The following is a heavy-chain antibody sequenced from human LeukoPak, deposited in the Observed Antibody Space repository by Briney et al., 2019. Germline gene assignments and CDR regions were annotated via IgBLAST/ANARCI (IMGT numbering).Heavy chain of an antibody. Sequence: ASVKVSCKASGYTFTRYYMHWVRQAPGQGLEWMGWINPNSGGTNYAQKFQGRVTMTRNTSISTASMEVSRLTSDDTAVYYCARGVGGAGTRLGFDQWGEGTLVTVSS. CDR2: INPNSGGT. CDR3: ARGVGGAGTRLGFDQ. J-gene: IGHJ4*02. D-gene: IGHD6-13*01. CDR1: GYTFTRYY. V-gene: IGHV1-2*02.